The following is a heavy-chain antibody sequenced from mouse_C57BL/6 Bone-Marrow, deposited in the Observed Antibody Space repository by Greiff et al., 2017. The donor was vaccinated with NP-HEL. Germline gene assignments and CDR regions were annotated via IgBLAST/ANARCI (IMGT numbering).Heavy chain of an antibody. V-gene: IGHV14-3*01. Sequence: EVKLMESVAELVRPGASVKLSCTASGFNIKNTYMHWVKQRPEQGLEWIGRIDPANGNTKYAPKFQGKATITADTSSNTAYLQLSSLTSEDSAIYYGARPSTVVASDWYFDVWGTGTTVTVSS. D-gene: IGHD1-1*01. J-gene: IGHJ1*03. CDR2: IDPANGNT. CDR3: ARPSTVVASDWYFDV. CDR1: GFNIKNTY.